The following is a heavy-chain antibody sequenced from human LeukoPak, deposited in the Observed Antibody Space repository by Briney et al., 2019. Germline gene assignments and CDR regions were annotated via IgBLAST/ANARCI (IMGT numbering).Heavy chain of an antibody. CDR2: IYYSGST. CDR3: ARASFGYYYGSGSYPYYFDY. V-gene: IGHV4-59*11. J-gene: IGHJ4*02. Sequence: SETLSLTCTVSGGSISSHYWSWIRQPPGKGLEWIGYIYYSGSTNYNPSLKSRVTISVDTSKNQFSLKLSSVTAADTAVYYCARASFGYYYGSGSYPYYFDYWAREPWSPSPQ. D-gene: IGHD3-10*01. CDR1: GGSISSHY.